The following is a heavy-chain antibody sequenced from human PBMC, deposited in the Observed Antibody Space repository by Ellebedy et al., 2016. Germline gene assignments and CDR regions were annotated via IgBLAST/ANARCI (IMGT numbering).Heavy chain of an antibody. D-gene: IGHD5-12*01. Sequence: ASVKVSCKASGYTFTNYGVHWVRQAPGQRLEWMGWVNVGNGNTKYSQKFQGRVTITRDTSASTAYMELSSLRSEDTAVYYCARDPYQMATIRGYFDYWGQGTLVTVSS. CDR2: VNVGNGNT. V-gene: IGHV1-3*01. CDR3: ARDPYQMATIRGYFDY. J-gene: IGHJ4*02. CDR1: GYTFTNYG.